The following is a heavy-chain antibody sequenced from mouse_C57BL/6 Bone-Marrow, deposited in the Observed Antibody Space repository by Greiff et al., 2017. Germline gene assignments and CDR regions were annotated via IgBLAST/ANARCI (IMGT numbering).Heavy chain of an antibody. CDR1: GYTFTSYW. CDR2: IYPGSGST. J-gene: IGHJ3*01. V-gene: IGHV1-55*01. CDR3: AGAASMVTTGGGFAY. Sequence: QVQLQQPGAELVKPGASVKMSCKASGYTFTSYWITWVKQRPGQGLEWIGDIYPGSGSTNYNEKFKGKATLTVDTSSSTAYMQLSSLTSEDSAVYYCAGAASMVTTGGGFAYWGQGTLVTVSA. D-gene: IGHD2-2*01.